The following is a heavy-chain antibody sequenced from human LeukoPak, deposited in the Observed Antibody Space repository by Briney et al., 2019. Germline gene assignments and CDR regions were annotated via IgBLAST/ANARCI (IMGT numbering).Heavy chain of an antibody. CDR2: IWYDGSIK. J-gene: IGHJ3*02. CDR1: GFTFSSYG. Sequence: PGGSLRLSCAASGFTFSSYGMHWVRQAPGKGLEWVAVIWYDGSIKYYADSVKGRFTISRDNPKNTLYLQMNSLRAEDTAVYYCARVGSGSYFLDGFDIWSQGTMVTVSS. CDR3: ARVGSGSYFLDGFDI. D-gene: IGHD1-26*01. V-gene: IGHV3-33*01.